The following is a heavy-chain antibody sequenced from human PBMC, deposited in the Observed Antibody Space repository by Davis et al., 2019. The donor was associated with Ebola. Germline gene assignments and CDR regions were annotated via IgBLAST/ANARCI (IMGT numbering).Heavy chain of an antibody. CDR2: INPSGGST. D-gene: IGHD2-2*01. CDR1: GYTFTSYY. CDR3: ARDEAFHCSSTSCYGGGGDY. Sequence: ASVKVSCKASGYTFTSYYMHWVRQAPGQGLEWMGIINPSGGSTSYAQKFQGRVTMTRDTSTSTVYMELSSLRSEDTAVYYCARDEAFHCSSTSCYGGGGDYWGQGTLGTVSS. J-gene: IGHJ4*02. V-gene: IGHV1-46*01.